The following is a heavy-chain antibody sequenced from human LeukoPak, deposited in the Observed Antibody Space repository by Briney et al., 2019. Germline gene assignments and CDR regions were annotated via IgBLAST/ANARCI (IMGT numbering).Heavy chain of an antibody. Sequence: GGSLRLSCEAPGFSFSNAWMCWVRQAPGEGLGWVGRIKSKTDGGTTDYAAPVKGRFTVSRDDSKNTLYVQMNSLKTEDTAVYYCTTGPYDYGSGTYYHWGQGTLVTVSS. J-gene: IGHJ4*02. CDR2: IKSKTDGGTT. CDR3: TTGPYDYGSGTYYH. V-gene: IGHV3-15*01. D-gene: IGHD3-10*01. CDR1: GFSFSNAW.